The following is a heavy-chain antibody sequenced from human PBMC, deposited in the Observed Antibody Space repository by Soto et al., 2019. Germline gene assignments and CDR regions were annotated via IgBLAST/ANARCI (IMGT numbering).Heavy chain of an antibody. D-gene: IGHD3-3*01. CDR3: AKDNPLITIFDYYGMDV. CDR1: GFTFSSYA. CDR2: ISGSGGST. J-gene: IGHJ6*02. Sequence: PGGSLRLSCAASGFTFSSYAMSWVRQAPGKGLEWVSAISGSGGSTYYADSVKGRFTISRDNSKNTLYLQMNSLRAEDTAVYYCAKDNPLITIFDYYGMDVWGQGTTVNVSS. V-gene: IGHV3-23*01.